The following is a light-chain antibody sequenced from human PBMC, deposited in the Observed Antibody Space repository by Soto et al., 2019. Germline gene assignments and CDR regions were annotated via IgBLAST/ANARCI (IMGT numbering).Light chain of an antibody. J-gene: IGLJ1*01. CDR1: SRDVGGYNY. CDR3: CSYTSTSTLHYV. V-gene: IGLV2-14*03. Sequence: QSVLTQPASVSGSPGQSITISCTGTSRDVGGYNYVSWYQQHPGKAPKLMIFDVTNRPSGVSTRFSGSKSGDTASLTISGLQADDEADYYCCSYTSTSTLHYVFGTGTKLTVL. CDR2: DVT.